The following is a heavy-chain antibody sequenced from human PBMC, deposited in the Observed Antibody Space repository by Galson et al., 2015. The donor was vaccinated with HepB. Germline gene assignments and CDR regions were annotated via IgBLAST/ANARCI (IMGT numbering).Heavy chain of an antibody. D-gene: IGHD1-26*01. CDR3: APFRNSGSYGSQLRY. CDR2: ISYDGSNK. V-gene: IGHV3-30*03. J-gene: IGHJ4*02. CDR1: GFTFSSYG. Sequence: SLRLSCAASGFTFSSYGMHWVRQAPGKGLEWVAVISYDGSNKYYADSVKGRFTISRDNSKNTLYLQMNSLRAEDTAVYYCAPFRNSGSYGSQLRYWGQGTLVTVSS.